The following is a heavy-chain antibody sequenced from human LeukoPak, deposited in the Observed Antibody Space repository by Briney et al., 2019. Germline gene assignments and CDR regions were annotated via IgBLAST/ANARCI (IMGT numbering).Heavy chain of an antibody. J-gene: IGHJ4*02. CDR2: ISYDGSNK. V-gene: IGHV3-30*04. Sequence: GGSLRLSCAASGFTFSSYAMHWVRQAPGKGLGWVAVISYDGSNKYYADSVKGRFTISRDNSKNTLYLQMNSLRAEDTAVYYCAREQWLVGVGDYWGQGTLVTVSS. CDR3: AREQWLVGVGDY. CDR1: GFTFSSYA. D-gene: IGHD6-19*01.